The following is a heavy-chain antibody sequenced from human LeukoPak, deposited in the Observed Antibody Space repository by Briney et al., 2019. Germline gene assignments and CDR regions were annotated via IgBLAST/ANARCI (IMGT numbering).Heavy chain of an antibody. D-gene: IGHD7-27*01. CDR2: INCNSGGT. J-gene: IGHJ4*02. Sequence: ASVKVSCKSSGYTFTDYYMRWVRQAPGQGLEWMGWINCNSGGTKYAQKFQGRVTMTRDTSISTAYMELSGLRSDDTAVYYCAGANWAAGVTFDNWGQGTLVTVSS. CDR1: GYTFTDYY. V-gene: IGHV1-2*02. CDR3: AGANWAAGVTFDN.